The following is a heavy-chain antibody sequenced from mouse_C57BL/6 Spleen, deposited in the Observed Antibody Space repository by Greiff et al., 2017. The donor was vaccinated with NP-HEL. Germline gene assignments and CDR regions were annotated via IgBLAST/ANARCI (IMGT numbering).Heavy chain of an antibody. V-gene: IGHV5-4*01. CDR1: GFTFSSYA. CDR3: ARVTTVVAKDYYFDY. J-gene: IGHJ2*01. D-gene: IGHD1-1*01. CDR2: ISDGGSYT. Sequence: VQVVESGGGLVKPGGSLKLSCAASGFTFSSYAMSWVRQTPEKRLEWVATISDGGSYTYYPDNVKGRFTISRDNAKNNLYLQMSHLKSEDTAMYYCARVTTVVAKDYYFDYWGQGTTLTVSS.